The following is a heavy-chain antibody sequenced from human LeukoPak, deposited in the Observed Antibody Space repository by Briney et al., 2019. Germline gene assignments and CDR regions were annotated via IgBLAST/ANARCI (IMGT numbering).Heavy chain of an antibody. V-gene: IGHV1-69*06. CDR1: GGTFSSYA. D-gene: IGHD3-10*01. Sequence: ASVKVSCKASGGTFSSYAISWVRQAPGQGLEWMGGIIPIFGTANYAQKFQGRVTITADKSTSTAYMELSSLRSEDTAVYYCASEYYYGSGSYSSALGRNDYWGQGTLVTVSS. CDR2: IIPIFGTA. J-gene: IGHJ4*02. CDR3: ASEYYYGSGSYSSALGRNDY.